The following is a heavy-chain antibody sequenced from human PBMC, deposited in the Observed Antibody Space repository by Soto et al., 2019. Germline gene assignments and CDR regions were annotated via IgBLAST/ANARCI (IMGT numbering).Heavy chain of an antibody. CDR1: GFTFSDYY. CDR3: AREEYYCSSTSCYKQGNSFDY. Sequence: VQLVESGGGLVKPGGSLRLSCAASGFTFSDYYMSWIRQAPGKGLEWVSYISSSSSYTNYADSVKGRFTIPRDNAKNSLYLQMNSLRAEDTAVYYCAREEYYCSSTSCYKQGNSFDYWGQGTLVTVSS. CDR2: ISSSSSYT. V-gene: IGHV3-11*06. D-gene: IGHD2-2*02. J-gene: IGHJ4*02.